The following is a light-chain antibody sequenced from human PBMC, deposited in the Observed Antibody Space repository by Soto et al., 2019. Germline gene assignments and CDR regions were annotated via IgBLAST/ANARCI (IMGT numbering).Light chain of an antibody. Sequence: EIVMTQSPATLSVSPGERATLSCRASQSVSNNLAWYQQKPGQAPRLLIYGASTRASDTPARFSGSGSGTDFTLTISRLEPEDFAVYYCQQYGSTRWTFGQGTKVDIK. CDR1: QSVSNN. CDR2: GAS. V-gene: IGKV3D-15*01. J-gene: IGKJ1*01. CDR3: QQYGSTRWT.